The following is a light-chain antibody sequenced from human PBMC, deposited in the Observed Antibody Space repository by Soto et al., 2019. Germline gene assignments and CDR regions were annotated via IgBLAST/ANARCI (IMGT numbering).Light chain of an antibody. CDR2: GNS. CDR1: SSNIGAGYD. J-gene: IGLJ2*01. Sequence: QSVLTQPPSVSGAPGQRVTLSCTGSSSNIGAGYDVHWYQQLPGTAPKLLIYGNSNRPSGVPDRFSGSKSGTSASLAITGLQAEDEADYYCQSYDSSLSGVVFGGGTKLTV. CDR3: QSYDSSLSGVV. V-gene: IGLV1-40*01.